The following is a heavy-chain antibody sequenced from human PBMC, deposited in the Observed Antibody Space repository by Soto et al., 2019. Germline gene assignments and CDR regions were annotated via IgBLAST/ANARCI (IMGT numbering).Heavy chain of an antibody. D-gene: IGHD3-10*01. J-gene: IGHJ5*02. Sequence: PSETLSLTCAASNFSLIKEYNWGWLRQPPGKGLEWIGSIHQSGSHYYSPSFKSRLTISIDLSKKQLSLRLSSVTAADTAVYYCARGAPRGIIPDFDPWGQGSLVTVS. CDR2: IHQSGSH. CDR3: ARGAPRGIIPDFDP. CDR1: NFSLIKEYN. V-gene: IGHV4-38-2*01.